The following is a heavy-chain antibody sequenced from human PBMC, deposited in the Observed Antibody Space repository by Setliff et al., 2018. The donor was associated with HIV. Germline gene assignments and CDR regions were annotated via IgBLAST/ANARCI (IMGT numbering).Heavy chain of an antibody. CDR1: GDTFSNYA. Sequence: GASVKVSCKASGDTFSNYAISWVRQAPGQGLEWMGGIIPIFGTANYAQKFQGRVTITRDTSASTVYMELSSLRSGDTAVYYCARDLNSGDYPHWFDPWGQGTLVTVSS. CDR3: ARDLNSGDYPHWFDP. V-gene: IGHV1-69*05. D-gene: IGHD4-17*01. CDR2: IIPIFGTA. J-gene: IGHJ5*02.